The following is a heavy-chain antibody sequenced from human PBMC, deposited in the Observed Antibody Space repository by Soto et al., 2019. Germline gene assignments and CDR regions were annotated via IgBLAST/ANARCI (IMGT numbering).Heavy chain of an antibody. V-gene: IGHV3-33*01. J-gene: IGHJ4*02. Sequence: QVQLVESGGGVVQPGRSLRLSCAASGFTFSSYAMHWVRQAPGKGLEWVALIWYDGGNEYYADSVKGRFTISRDNSKHMLYLQMSSLRAEDTAVYYCARGDFSGSGSSLDYWGQGTLVTVSS. CDR2: IWYDGGNE. D-gene: IGHD3-10*01. CDR3: ARGDFSGSGSSLDY. CDR1: GFTFSSYA.